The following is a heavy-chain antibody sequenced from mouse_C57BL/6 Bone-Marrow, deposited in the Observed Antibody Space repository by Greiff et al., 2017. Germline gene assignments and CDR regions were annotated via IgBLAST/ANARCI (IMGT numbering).Heavy chain of an antibody. CDR3: NTGSY. J-gene: IGHJ2*01. Sequence: VQLQQSGAELVRPGASVKLSCTASGFNIKDDYMHWVKHRPEQGLEWIGWIDPENGDTAYASKFQGKAPITADTSSNTAYLQLSSLTSEDTAVYYCNTGSYWGQGTTLTVAS. V-gene: IGHV14-4*01. CDR1: GFNIKDDY. CDR2: IDPENGDT.